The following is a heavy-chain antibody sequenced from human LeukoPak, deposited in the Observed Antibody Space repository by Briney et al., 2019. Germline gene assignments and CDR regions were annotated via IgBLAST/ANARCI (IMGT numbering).Heavy chain of an antibody. CDR2: MSGSGGST. CDR1: GFLFSSYA. J-gene: IGHJ4*02. V-gene: IGHV3-23*01. Sequence: GGSVKLSCAASGFLFSSYAICWVRQAPGKGLEWVSDMSGSGGSTYYADSVKGRFTISRDNSKNTLYLQMNSLRAEDTAVYYCAKDGGRANWNDGVVYWGQGTLVTVSS. D-gene: IGHD1-20*01. CDR3: AKDGGRANWNDGVVY.